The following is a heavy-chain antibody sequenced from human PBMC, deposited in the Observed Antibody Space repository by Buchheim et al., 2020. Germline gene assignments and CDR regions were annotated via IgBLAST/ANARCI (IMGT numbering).Heavy chain of an antibody. J-gene: IGHJ6*02. CDR3: ARGDLYDFWSGYLQPYYYYYGMDG. CDR1: GFTFSSYW. D-gene: IGHD3-3*01. Sequence: EVQLVESGGGLVQPGGSLRLSCAASGFTFSSYWMHWVRQAPGKGLVWVSRINSDGSSTSYADSVKGRFTISRDNAKNTLYLQMNSLSAEDTAVYYCARGDLYDFWSGYLQPYYYYYGMDGWGQGTT. CDR2: INSDGSST. V-gene: IGHV3-74*01.